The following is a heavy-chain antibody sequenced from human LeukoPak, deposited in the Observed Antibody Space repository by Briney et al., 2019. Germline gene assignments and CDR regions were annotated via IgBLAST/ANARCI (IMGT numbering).Heavy chain of an antibody. CDR1: GYSFTGCY. D-gene: IGHD6-6*01. J-gene: IGHJ2*01. CDR2: INPDGDVT. CDR3: ARFEYSSSPSYWYFDL. V-gene: IGHV1-2*02. Sequence: ASMKVSCKASGYSFTGCYIHWVRQAPGQGLEWMGWINPDGDVTKSAQKFQGRVTMTTDKSTSTAYMELSSLRSEDTAVYYCARFEYSSSPSYWYFDLWGRGTLVTVSS.